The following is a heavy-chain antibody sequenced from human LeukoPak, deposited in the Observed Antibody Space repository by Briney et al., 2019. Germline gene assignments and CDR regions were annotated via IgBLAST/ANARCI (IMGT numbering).Heavy chain of an antibody. Sequence: SETLSLTCTVSGGSIGSHFWNWIRQPPGKGLEWIGYINYSGTTSYNPSLKSRITLSIDTSKNQFSLKVNSVTAADTAVYYCASLRGGTPSYWGQGTLVTVSS. CDR1: GGSIGSHF. CDR3: ASLRGGTPSY. CDR2: INYSGTT. D-gene: IGHD3-16*01. J-gene: IGHJ4*02. V-gene: IGHV4-59*11.